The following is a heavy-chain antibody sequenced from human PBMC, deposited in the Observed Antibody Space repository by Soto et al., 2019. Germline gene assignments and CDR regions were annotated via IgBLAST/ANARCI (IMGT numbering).Heavy chain of an antibody. Sequence: GGPLRLSCAASGFTFSSYEMNWVRQAPGKGLEWVSYISSSGSTIYYADSVKGRFTISRDNAKNSLYLQMNSLRAEDTGVYYCARDPPRSSWYFDYWGQGALGTVSS. CDR3: ARDPPRSSWYFDY. D-gene: IGHD6-13*01. J-gene: IGHJ4*02. CDR2: ISSSGSTI. V-gene: IGHV3-48*03. CDR1: GFTFSSYE.